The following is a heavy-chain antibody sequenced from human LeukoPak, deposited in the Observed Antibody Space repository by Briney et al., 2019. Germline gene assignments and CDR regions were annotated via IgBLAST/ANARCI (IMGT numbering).Heavy chain of an antibody. CDR1: GGSISSGGYS. D-gene: IGHD2-15*01. CDR3: ARVYCSGGSCYEIDY. V-gene: IGHV4-30-2*01. Sequence: PSETLSLTCAVSGGSISSGGYSWSWIRQPPGKGLEWIGYIYHSGSTYYNPSLKSRVTISVDRSKNQFSLKLSSVTAADTAVYYCARVYCSGGSCYEIDYWGQGTLVTVSS. CDR2: IYHSGST. J-gene: IGHJ4*02.